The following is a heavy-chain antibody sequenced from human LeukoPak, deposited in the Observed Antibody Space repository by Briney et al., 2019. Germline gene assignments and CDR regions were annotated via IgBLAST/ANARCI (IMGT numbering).Heavy chain of an antibody. D-gene: IGHD3-22*01. Sequence: ESGPTLVKPTQTLTLTCTFSGFSLSTSGVGVGWIRQPPGKALEWLALIYWDDDKRYSPSLKSRLTITKATSNNQVVLTMTNMDPVDTATYYCAHSGAYYYDSSGFDYWGQGTLVTVSS. CDR1: GFSLSTSGVG. J-gene: IGHJ4*02. CDR3: AHSGAYYYDSSGFDY. V-gene: IGHV2-5*02. CDR2: IYWDDDK.